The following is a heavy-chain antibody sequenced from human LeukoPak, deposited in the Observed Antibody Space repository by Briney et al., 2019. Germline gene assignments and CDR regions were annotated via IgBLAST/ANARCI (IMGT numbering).Heavy chain of an antibody. CDR1: GGSISSYY. V-gene: IGHV4-4*07. Sequence: PSETLSLTCTVSGGSISSYYWSWIRQPAGKGLEWIGRIYTSGSTNYNPSLKSRVTMSVDTSKNQFSLKLSSVTAADTAVYYCARYYYDSSGYPSPFDYWGQGTLVTVSS. CDR2: IYTSGST. J-gene: IGHJ4*02. D-gene: IGHD3-22*01. CDR3: ARYYYDSSGYPSPFDY.